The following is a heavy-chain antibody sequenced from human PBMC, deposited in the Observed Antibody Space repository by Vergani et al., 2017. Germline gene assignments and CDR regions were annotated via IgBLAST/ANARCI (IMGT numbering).Heavy chain of an antibody. J-gene: IGHJ3*02. D-gene: IGHD5-12*01. V-gene: IGHV3-53*01. CDR1: GFTVSSNY. CDR3: ARDAGYSGYDGLSMIVKPDAFDI. CDR2: IYSGGST. Sequence: EVQLVESGGGLIQPGGSLRLSCAASGFTVSSNYMSWVRQAPGKGLEWVSVIYSGGSTYYADSVKGRFTISRDNSKNTLYLQKNSLRAEDTAVYCCARDAGYSGYDGLSMIVKPDAFDIWGQGTMVTVSS.